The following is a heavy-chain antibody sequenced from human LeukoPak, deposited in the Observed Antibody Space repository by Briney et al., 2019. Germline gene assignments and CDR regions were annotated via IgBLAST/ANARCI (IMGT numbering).Heavy chain of an antibody. D-gene: IGHD3/OR15-3a*01. CDR2: VSFDGDNK. J-gene: IGHJ4*02. Sequence: PGRSLRLSCAAFGFTFSSYAMHWVRQAPGKGLEWVAVVSFDGDNKYYADSVKDRFTISRDNSQNTLYLQLNSLRAEDTAVYYCARDWTLNYWGQGTLVTVSS. CDR3: ARDWTLNY. CDR1: GFTFSSYA. V-gene: IGHV3-30-3*01.